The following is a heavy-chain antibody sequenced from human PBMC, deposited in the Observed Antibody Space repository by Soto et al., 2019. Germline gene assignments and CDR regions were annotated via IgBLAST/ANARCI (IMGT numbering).Heavy chain of an antibody. J-gene: IGHJ4*02. CDR2: ISAYNGNT. V-gene: IGHV1-18*01. D-gene: IGHD3-22*01. CDR3: ARDRAYYYDSSGYSDY. CDR1: GYTFTSYG. Sequence: ASVKVSCKASGYTFTSYGISWLRQAPGQGLEWMGWISAYNGNTNYAQKLQGRVTMTTDTSTSTAYMELRSLRSDDTAVYYCARDRAYYYDSSGYSDYWGQGTLVTV.